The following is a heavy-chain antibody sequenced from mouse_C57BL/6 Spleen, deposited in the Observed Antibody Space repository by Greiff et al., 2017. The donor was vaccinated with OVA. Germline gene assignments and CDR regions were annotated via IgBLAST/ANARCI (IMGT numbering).Heavy chain of an antibody. CDR1: GYTFTSYW. Sequence: QVQLQQPGAELVKPGASVKLSCKASGYTFTSYWMQWVKQRPGQGLEWIGEIDPSDSYTNYNQKFKGKATLTVDTSSSTAYMQLSSLTSEDSAVYYCASPGDYYGSSYGYFDVWGTGTTVTVSP. J-gene: IGHJ1*03. CDR2: IDPSDSYT. CDR3: ASPGDYYGSSYGYFDV. D-gene: IGHD1-1*01. V-gene: IGHV1-50*01.